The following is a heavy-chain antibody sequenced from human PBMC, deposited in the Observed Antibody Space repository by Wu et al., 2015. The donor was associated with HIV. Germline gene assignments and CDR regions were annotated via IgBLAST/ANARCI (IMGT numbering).Heavy chain of an antibody. Sequence: QEQLVQSGAEVKKPGASVRVSCKASGYTFTSYDINWVRQATGQGLEWMGWMNPNNTNTGYAQKFQGRVTMTRNTSISTAYMELSSLRSEDTAVYFCARPRFSGNYHLDYWGQGTLVTVSS. V-gene: IGHV1-8*01. CDR1: GYTFTSYD. CDR3: ARPRFSGNYHLDY. J-gene: IGHJ4*02. CDR2: MNPNNTNT. D-gene: IGHD1-26*01.